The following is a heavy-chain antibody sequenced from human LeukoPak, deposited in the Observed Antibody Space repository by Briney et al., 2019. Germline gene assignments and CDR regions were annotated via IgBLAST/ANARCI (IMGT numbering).Heavy chain of an antibody. CDR2: IYSGGGT. CDR3: AKMRGDYALDAFDI. CDR1: GFTVSSNY. V-gene: IGHV3-53*01. D-gene: IGHD4-17*01. J-gene: IGHJ3*02. Sequence: SGGCLRLSCAASGFTVSSNYMTWVRQAPGKGLEWVSVIYSGGGTYYADSVKGRFTISRDNSKNTLYLQMNSLRAEDTAVYYCAKMRGDYALDAFDIWGQGTMVTVSS.